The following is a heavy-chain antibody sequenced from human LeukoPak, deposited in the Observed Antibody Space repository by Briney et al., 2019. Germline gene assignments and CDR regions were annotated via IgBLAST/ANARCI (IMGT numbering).Heavy chain of an antibody. D-gene: IGHD1-26*01. J-gene: IGHJ3*02. V-gene: IGHV5-51*01. CDR2: IYPGDSDT. CDR3: ATQRQNSGSYYRAFDI. CDR1: GYSFTSYW. Sequence: GESLKISCKGSGYSFTSYWIGWVRQMPGKGLEWMGIIYPGDSDTRYTPSFQGQVTISADKSISTAYLQWSSLKASVTAMYYCATQRQNSGSYYRAFDIWGQGTMVTVSS.